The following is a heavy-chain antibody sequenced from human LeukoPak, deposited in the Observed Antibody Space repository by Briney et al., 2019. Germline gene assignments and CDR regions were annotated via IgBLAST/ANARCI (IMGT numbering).Heavy chain of an antibody. CDR2: NYYSGST. Sequence: SDTLSLTYTVSGGSNSSSSYFWGWIRQPPGKGLEWIGSNYYSGSTYYNPSLKSRVSISVDTSKNQFSLKLSSVTAADTAVYYCARASGGYAGDYWGQGTLVTVSS. V-gene: IGHV4-39*07. CDR1: GGSNSSSSYF. D-gene: IGHD6-19*01. J-gene: IGHJ4*02. CDR3: ARASGGYAGDY.